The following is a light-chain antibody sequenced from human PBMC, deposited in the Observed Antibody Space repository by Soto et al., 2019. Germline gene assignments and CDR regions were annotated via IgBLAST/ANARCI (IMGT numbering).Light chain of an antibody. V-gene: IGKV1-5*03. CDR3: QQFHSFPWT. J-gene: IGKJ1*01. Sequence: DIQMTQSPSSLSASVGDRVTITCRASQSISSWLAWYQQKPGKAPKLLIYKASSLGSGVPSRFSGSGSGTEFTLTVSSLQPDDFATFYCQQFHSFPWTFGQGTKVDIK. CDR2: KAS. CDR1: QSISSW.